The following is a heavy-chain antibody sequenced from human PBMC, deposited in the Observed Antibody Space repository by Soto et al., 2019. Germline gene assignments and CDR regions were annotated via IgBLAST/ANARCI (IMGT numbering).Heavy chain of an antibody. CDR2: IVVGSGNT. Sequence: SVKVSCKASGFTFTSSAVQWVRQARGQRLEWIGWIVVGSGNTNYAQKFQERVTITRDMSTSTAYMELSSLRSEDTAVYYCAADSGAYYYDSSGYSFGDYWGQGTLVTVSS. V-gene: IGHV1-58*01. CDR1: GFTFTSSA. CDR3: AADSGAYYYDSSGYSFGDY. J-gene: IGHJ4*02. D-gene: IGHD3-22*01.